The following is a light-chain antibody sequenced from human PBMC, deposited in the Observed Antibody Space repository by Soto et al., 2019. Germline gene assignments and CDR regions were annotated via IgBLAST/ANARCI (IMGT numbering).Light chain of an antibody. J-gene: IGLJ2*01. CDR1: VLAKKY. Sequence: SYELTPPSSVSVSPGQTARITCSGDVLAKKYARWFQQKPGQAPVLVIYKDSERPSGIPERFSGSSSGTTVTLTISGAQVEDEADYYCYSAADNNREVFGGGTKLTVL. CDR3: YSAADNNREV. V-gene: IGLV3-27*01. CDR2: KDS.